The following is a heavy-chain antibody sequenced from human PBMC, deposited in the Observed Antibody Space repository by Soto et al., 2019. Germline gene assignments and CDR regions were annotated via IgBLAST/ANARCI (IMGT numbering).Heavy chain of an antibody. V-gene: IGHV1-69*04. CDR3: ARETAMDPRPFDY. J-gene: IGHJ4*02. D-gene: IGHD5-18*01. CDR1: GGTFSSYT. CDR2: IIPILGIA. Sequence: GASVKVSFKASGGTFSSYTISWVRQAPGQGLEWMGRIIPILGIANYAQKFQGRVTITADKSTSTAYMELSSLRSEDTAVYYCARETAMDPRPFDYWGQGTLVTVSS.